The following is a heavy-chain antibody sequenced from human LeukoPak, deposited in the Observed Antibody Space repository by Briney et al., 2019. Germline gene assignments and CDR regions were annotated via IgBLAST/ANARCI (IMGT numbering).Heavy chain of an antibody. CDR2: MSSSSSYI. Sequence: GGSLRLSCAASGFTFSSYSMNWVRQAPGKGLEWVSSMSSSSSYIYYADSVKGRFTISRDNAKNSLYLQMNSLRAEDTALYYCARGPNYDILTGYYNQYYFDYWGQGTLVTVSS. CDR3: ARGPNYDILTGYYNQYYFDY. V-gene: IGHV3-21*04. J-gene: IGHJ4*02. D-gene: IGHD3-9*01. CDR1: GFTFSSYS.